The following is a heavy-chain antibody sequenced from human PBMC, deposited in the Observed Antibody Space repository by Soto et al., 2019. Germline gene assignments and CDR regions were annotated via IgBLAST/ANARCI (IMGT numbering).Heavy chain of an antibody. CDR1: GGSISSSSYY. D-gene: IGHD3-22*01. J-gene: IGHJ4*02. V-gene: IGHV4-39*01. Sequence: QLQLQESGPGLVKPSETLSLTCTVSGGSISSSSYYWGWIRQPPGKGLEWIGSIYYSGSTYYNPSLKSRVTISVDTSKNQFSLKLSSVTAADTAVYYCARHGVVVMLFDYWGQGTLVTVSS. CDR2: IYYSGST. CDR3: ARHGVVVMLFDY.